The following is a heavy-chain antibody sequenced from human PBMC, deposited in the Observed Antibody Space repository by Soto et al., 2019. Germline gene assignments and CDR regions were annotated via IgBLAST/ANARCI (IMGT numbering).Heavy chain of an antibody. J-gene: IGHJ6*02. CDR2: ISWNSGSI. Sequence: GGSLRLSCAASGFTFDDYAMHWVRQAPGKGLEWVSGISWNSGSIGYADSVKGRFTISRDNAKNSLYLQMSSLRAEDTALYYCAKDMERRYCSSTSCYMIGDYYYYRMDVWGQGTTVPVSS. V-gene: IGHV3-9*01. CDR1: GFTFDDYA. D-gene: IGHD2-2*02. CDR3: AKDMERRYCSSTSCYMIGDYYYYRMDV.